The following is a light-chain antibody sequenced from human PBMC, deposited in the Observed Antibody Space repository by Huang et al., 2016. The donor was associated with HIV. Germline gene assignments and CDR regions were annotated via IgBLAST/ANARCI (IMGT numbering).Light chain of an antibody. CDR3: QQRSNWPPIFT. Sequence: EVVLTQSPATLSLSPGERATLSCRASQSVGTYIAWYQQRPAQAPRLLIYDASTRAAGIPARFSGCGSGTDFTLTVSNLEPEDFAVYYCQQRSNWPPIFTFGPGTRVDIK. CDR1: QSVGTY. CDR2: DAS. V-gene: IGKV3-11*01. J-gene: IGKJ3*01.